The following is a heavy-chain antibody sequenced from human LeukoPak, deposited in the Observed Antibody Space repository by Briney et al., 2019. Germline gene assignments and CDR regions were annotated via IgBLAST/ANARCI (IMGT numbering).Heavy chain of an antibody. Sequence: SVKVPCKASGGTFSSYAISWLRQAPGQGLEWMGRIIPIFGTANYAQKFQGRVTITTDEATSTAYMELSSLRSEDTAVYYCARADQVIVGATQFDYWGQGTLVTVSS. D-gene: IGHD1-26*01. CDR1: GGTFSSYA. V-gene: IGHV1-69*05. J-gene: IGHJ4*02. CDR3: ARADQVIVGATQFDY. CDR2: IIPIFGTA.